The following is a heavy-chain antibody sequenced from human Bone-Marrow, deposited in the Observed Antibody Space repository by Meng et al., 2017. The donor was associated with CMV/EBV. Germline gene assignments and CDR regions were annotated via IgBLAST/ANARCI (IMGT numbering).Heavy chain of an antibody. CDR2: ISYDGSNK. J-gene: IGHJ4*02. CDR3: ARGPVYDFWSGSHLYYFDY. D-gene: IGHD3-3*01. Sequence: GESLKISCAASGFTFSSYAMHWVRQAPGKGLEWVAVISYDGSNKYYADSVKGRFTISRDNSKNTLYLQMNSLRAEDTAVYYCARGPVYDFWSGSHLYYFDYWGQGTLVTVSS. V-gene: IGHV3-30*04. CDR1: GFTFSSYA.